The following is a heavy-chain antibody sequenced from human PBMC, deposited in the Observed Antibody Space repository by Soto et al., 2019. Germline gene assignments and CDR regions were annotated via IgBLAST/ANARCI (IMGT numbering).Heavy chain of an antibody. V-gene: IGHV1-69*08. CDR2: IIPILGIA. J-gene: IGHJ4*02. Sequence: QVQLVQSGAEVKKPGSSVKVSCKASGGTFSSYTISWVRQAPGQGLEWMGRIIPILGIANYAQKFQGRVTXTXHKSTSTAYMELSSLRSEDTAVYYCARDRGDGYNFGWGQGTLVTVSS. CDR1: GGTFSSYT. D-gene: IGHD5-12*01. CDR3: ARDRGDGYNFG.